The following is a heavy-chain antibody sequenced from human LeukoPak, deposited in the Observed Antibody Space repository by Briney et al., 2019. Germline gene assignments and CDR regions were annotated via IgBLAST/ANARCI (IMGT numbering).Heavy chain of an antibody. D-gene: IGHD3-22*01. V-gene: IGHV1-69*13. CDR3: ARETSSGYYRFFDY. J-gene: IGHJ4*02. Sequence: SVKLSCKASGGTFSSYAISWVRQAPGQGLEWMGGIIPIFGTANYAQKFQGRVTITADESTSTAYMELSSLRSEDTAVYYCARETSSGYYRFFDYWGQGTLVTVSS. CDR2: IIPIFGTA. CDR1: GGTFSSYA.